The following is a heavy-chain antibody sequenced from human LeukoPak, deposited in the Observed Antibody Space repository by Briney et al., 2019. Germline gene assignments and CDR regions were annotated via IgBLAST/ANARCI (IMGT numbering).Heavy chain of an antibody. CDR3: ARQRKGAPFDP. CDR2: INHSGST. Sequence: SETLSLTCAVYGGSFSGYYWSWIRQPPGKGLEWIGEINHSGSTNYNPSLKSRVTISVDTSKNQFSLKLSSVTAADTAVYYCARQRKGAPFDPWGQGTLVTVPS. V-gene: IGHV4-34*01. J-gene: IGHJ5*02. CDR1: GGSFSGYY.